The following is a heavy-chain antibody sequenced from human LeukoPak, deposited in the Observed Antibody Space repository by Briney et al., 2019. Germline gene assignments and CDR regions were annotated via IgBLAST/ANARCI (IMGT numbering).Heavy chain of an antibody. D-gene: IGHD3-10*01. CDR2: INPNSGDT. J-gene: IGHJ5*02. V-gene: IGHV1-2*02. Sequence: ASVKVSCKASGYTFTDYYMRWVRQAPGQGLEWMGWINPNSGDTYYAQKFQGRVTMTRDTSISTAYMELSRLRSDDTAFYYCARPTLQTLGAWGQGTLVTVSS. CDR3: ARPTLQTLGA. CDR1: GYTFTDYY.